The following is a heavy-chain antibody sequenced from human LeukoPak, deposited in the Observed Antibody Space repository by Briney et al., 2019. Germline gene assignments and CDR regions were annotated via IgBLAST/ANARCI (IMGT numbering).Heavy chain of an antibody. J-gene: IGHJ6*03. V-gene: IGHV3-48*03. CDR3: AKEGYSRGYYSYYYMDV. CDR1: GFTFSSYE. CDR2: ISSSGSTI. D-gene: IGHD6-13*01. Sequence: GGSLRLSCAASGFTFSSYEMNWVRQAPGKGLEWVSYISSSGSTIYYADSVKGRFTISRDNSKNTLYLQMNSLRAEDTAVYYCAKEGYSRGYYSYYYMDVWGKGTTVTISS.